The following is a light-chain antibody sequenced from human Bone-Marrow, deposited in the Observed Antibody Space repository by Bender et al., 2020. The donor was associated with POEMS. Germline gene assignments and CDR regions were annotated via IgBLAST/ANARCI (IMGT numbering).Light chain of an antibody. CDR1: SSDVGSYNR. CDR2: DVS. CDR3: SSYAGSNNSV. V-gene: IGLV2-14*02. Sequence: QSALTQPASVSGSPGQSITISCTGTSSDVGSYNRVSWYQQHPAKAPKLMIYDVSNRPSGVPDRFSGSKSGTSASLAITGLQAEDEADYYCSSYAGSNNSVFGTGTKVTVL. J-gene: IGLJ1*01.